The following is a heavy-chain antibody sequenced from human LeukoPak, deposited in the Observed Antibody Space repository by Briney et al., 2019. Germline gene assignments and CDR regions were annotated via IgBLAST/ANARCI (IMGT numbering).Heavy chain of an antibody. Sequence: ASVKVSCKASGYTFTGYYMHWVRQAPGQGPEWMGWINPNSGGTNYAQKFQGRVTMTRDTSISTAYMELSRLRSDDTAVYYCARYYYDSSGYYSSSWFDPWGQGTLVTVSS. CDR2: INPNSGGT. CDR1: GYTFTGYY. J-gene: IGHJ5*02. V-gene: IGHV1-2*02. CDR3: ARYYYDSSGYYSSSWFDP. D-gene: IGHD3-22*01.